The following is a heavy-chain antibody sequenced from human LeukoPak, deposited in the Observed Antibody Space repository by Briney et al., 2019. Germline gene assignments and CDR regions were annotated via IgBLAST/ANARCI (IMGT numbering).Heavy chain of an antibody. D-gene: IGHD3-10*01. CDR3: ARRSGSDALDI. CDR2: IYPGDSYT. Sequence: GESLKISCKGSGYSFTSYWIAWVRQMRGKGLEWMGIIYPGDSYTTYSPSFQGQVTISADKSISTAYLQWRSLKASDTAMYYCARRSGSDALDICGQGTMVTVSS. V-gene: IGHV5-51*01. J-gene: IGHJ3*02. CDR1: GYSFTSYW.